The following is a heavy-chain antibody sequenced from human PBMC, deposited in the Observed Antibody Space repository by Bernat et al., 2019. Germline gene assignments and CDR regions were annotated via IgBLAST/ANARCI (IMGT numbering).Heavy chain of an antibody. Sequence: QVQLVESGGGVVQPGRSLRLSCVASEFTFSSAAMHWVRQAPGKGLEWVAIISNDGYNKYYADSVKGRFTISRDNSKNTLSLQMNSLRAEDTAVYYCAMGGRGYTYGPKGDYWGQGTLVTVSS. CDR2: ISNDGYNK. J-gene: IGHJ4*02. V-gene: IGHV3-30-3*01. CDR1: EFTFSSAA. D-gene: IGHD5-18*01. CDR3: AMGGRGYTYGPKGDY.